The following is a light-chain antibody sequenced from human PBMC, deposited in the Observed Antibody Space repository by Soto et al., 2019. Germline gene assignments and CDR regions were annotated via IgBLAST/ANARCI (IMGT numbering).Light chain of an antibody. CDR2: ANT. CDR3: QSYDSSLSGYV. Sequence: QSVLTQPPPVSRAPGQRVTISYTGSSSNIGAGYDVHWYQQLPGTAPKLVIYANTNRPSGVPDRFSGSKSGTSASLAITGLRAEDEADYYCQSYDSSLSGYVFGTGTKVTVL. CDR1: SSNIGAGYD. J-gene: IGLJ1*01. V-gene: IGLV1-40*01.